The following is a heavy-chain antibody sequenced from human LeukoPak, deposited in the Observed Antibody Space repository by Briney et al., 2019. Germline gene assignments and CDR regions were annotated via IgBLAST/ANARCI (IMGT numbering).Heavy chain of an antibody. J-gene: IGHJ1*01. Sequence: GASVKVSCKASGYTFTGYYMHWVRQAPGQGLEWMGWINPNSGGTNYAQKFQGRATMTRGTSITTAYMELSRLTSDDTAVYYCARTRGGYSYGYPGYFQHWGQGTLVTVSS. D-gene: IGHD5-18*01. CDR1: GYTFTGYY. CDR3: ARTRGGYSYGYPGYFQH. CDR2: INPNSGGT. V-gene: IGHV1-2*02.